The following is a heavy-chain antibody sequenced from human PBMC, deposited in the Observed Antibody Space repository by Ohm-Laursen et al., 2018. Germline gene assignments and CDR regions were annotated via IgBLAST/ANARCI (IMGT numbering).Heavy chain of an antibody. CDR3: ARRRHYVDY. CDR2: INPSGST. D-gene: IGHD3-10*01. CDR1: GYTFTSNY. J-gene: IGHJ4*02. V-gene: IGHV1-46*01. Sequence: GSSVKVSCKASGYTFTSNYLHWVRQAPGQGLEWMGIINPSGSTSYAQKFQGRVTMTRDTSTSTVYMELSSLRSEDTAVYYCARRRHYVDYWGQGTLVTVSS.